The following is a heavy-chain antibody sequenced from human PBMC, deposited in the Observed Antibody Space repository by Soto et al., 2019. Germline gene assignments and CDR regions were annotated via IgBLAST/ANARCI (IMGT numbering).Heavy chain of an antibody. CDR2: ISSTSTYT. CDR3: ARDLALAGNY. D-gene: IGHD6-19*01. Sequence: GGSLRLSCAASGFTFRSYAMNWVRQTQEKGLEWVSCISSTSTYTHYADSVQGRFTISRDNANNTLYLQMNSLRAEDTAIYYCARDLALAGNYWGQGALVTVSS. V-gene: IGHV3-21*01. J-gene: IGHJ4*02. CDR1: GFTFRSYA.